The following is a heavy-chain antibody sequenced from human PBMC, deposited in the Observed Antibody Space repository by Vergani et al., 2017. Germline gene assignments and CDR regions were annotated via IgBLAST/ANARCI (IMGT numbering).Heavy chain of an antibody. CDR2: IYTSGST. Sequence: QVQLQESGPGLVKPSQTLSLTCTVSGGSISSGSYYWSWIRQPAGKGLEWFGRIYTSGSTNYHPSLKSRVTISVATSKNQFPLKLSSVTAADTAVYYCARGYSSWNYYYGMDVWGQGTTVTVSS. D-gene: IGHD6-13*01. CDR1: GGSISSGSYY. CDR3: ARGYSSWNYYYGMDV. J-gene: IGHJ6*02. V-gene: IGHV4-61*02.